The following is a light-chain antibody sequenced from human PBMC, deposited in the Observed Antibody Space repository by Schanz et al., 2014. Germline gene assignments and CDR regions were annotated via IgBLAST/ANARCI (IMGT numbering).Light chain of an antibody. CDR3: QQYGYSPPT. CDR1: QSVSSY. J-gene: IGKJ1*01. V-gene: IGKV3-20*01. CDR2: GAS. Sequence: EIVLTQSPATLSLSPGERATLSCRASQSVSSYLAWYQQKPGQAPRLLIYGASNRATGIPARFSGSGSGTDFTLTISRLETEDFAVYYCQQYGYSPPTFGRGTKVEIK.